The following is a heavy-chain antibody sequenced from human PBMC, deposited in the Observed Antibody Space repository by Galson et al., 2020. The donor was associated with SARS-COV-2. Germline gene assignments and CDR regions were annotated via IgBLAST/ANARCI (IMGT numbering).Heavy chain of an antibody. J-gene: IGHJ5*02. CDR3: VRGPTGYPNWFDP. Sequence: SETLSLTCTVSGGSISRSTSSWGWIRQTPGKGLEWIGCFHYNGNTYRNPSLDSRVTISVDMSKNQFSLKLTSVTAADTAVYYCVRGPTGYPNWFDPWGQGTLVTVSS. D-gene: IGHD5-12*01. V-gene: IGHV4-39*07. CDR1: GGSISRSTSS. CDR2: FHYNGNT.